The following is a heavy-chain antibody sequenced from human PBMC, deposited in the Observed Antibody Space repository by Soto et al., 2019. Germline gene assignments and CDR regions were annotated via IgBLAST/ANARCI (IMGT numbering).Heavy chain of an antibody. Sequence: ASVKVSCKASGYTFTSYDINWVRQATGQGLEWMGWMNPNSGNTGYAQKFQGRVTMTRNTSISTAYMELSSLRSEDTAVYYRASLIGVDTLRDYWGQGTLVTVSS. CDR2: MNPNSGNT. V-gene: IGHV1-8*01. CDR3: ASLIGVDTLRDY. D-gene: IGHD3-3*01. CDR1: GYTFTSYD. J-gene: IGHJ4*02.